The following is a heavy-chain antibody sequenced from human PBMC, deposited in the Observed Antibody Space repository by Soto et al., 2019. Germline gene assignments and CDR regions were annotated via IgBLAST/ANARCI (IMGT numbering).Heavy chain of an antibody. CDR1: GNIFNGYG. CDR3: AKDWVSSGRRYFDY. D-gene: IGHD6-19*01. CDR2: IRYDGSNI. Sequence: GGSLRLSCAASGNIFNGYGMHGVRQPPGKGLEWVAVIRYDGSNIFYADSVKGRFTISRDNSKNTLYLQMNSLRAEDTALYYCAKDWVSSGRRYFDYWGQGTLVTVSS. J-gene: IGHJ4*02. V-gene: IGHV3-33*06.